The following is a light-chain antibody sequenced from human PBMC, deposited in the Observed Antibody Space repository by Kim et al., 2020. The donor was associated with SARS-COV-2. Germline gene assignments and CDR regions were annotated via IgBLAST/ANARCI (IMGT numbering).Light chain of an antibody. CDR3: QVWDSRSDHPV. Sequence: SYELTQPPSVSVAPGKTARITCGGNNIGSKSVHWYQQKPGQAPVLVIYYDSDRPSGIPERFSGSNSGNTATLTISRVEAEDEADYYCQVWDSRSDHPVFG. J-gene: IGLJ3*02. V-gene: IGLV3-21*04. CDR1: NIGSKS. CDR2: YDS.